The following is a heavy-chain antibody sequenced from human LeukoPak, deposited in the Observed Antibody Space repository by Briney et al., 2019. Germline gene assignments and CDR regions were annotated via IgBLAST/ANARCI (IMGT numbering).Heavy chain of an antibody. V-gene: IGHV4-34*01. CDR3: ARGLYSYGTLFDY. CDR2: INHSGST. CDR1: GGSFSGYY. Sequence: SETLSLTCAVYGGSFSGYYWSWIRQPPGKGLEWIGEINHSGSTNYNPSLKSRVTISVDTSKNQFSLKLSSVTAADSGVYYCARGLYSYGTLFDYWGQGTLVTVSS. J-gene: IGHJ4*02. D-gene: IGHD5-18*01.